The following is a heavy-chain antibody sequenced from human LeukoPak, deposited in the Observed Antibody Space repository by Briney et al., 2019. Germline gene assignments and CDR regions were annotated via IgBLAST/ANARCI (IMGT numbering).Heavy chain of an antibody. CDR3: ATDQGSSHPGV. D-gene: IGHD6-13*01. CDR2: MNPNSGNT. J-gene: IGHJ4*02. CDR1: GYTFTSHD. Sequence: ASVKVSCKASGYTFTSHDINWVRQATGQGLEWMGWMNPNSGNTGYARKFQGRVTMTEDTSTDTAYMELSSLRSEDTAVYYCATDQGSSHPGVWGQGTLVTVSS. V-gene: IGHV1-8*02.